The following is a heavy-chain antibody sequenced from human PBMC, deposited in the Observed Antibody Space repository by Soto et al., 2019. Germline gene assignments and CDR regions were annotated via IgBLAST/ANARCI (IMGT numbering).Heavy chain of an antibody. J-gene: IGHJ4*02. D-gene: IGHD3-9*01. CDR3: ARHVYDILTGYSPTYFDH. Sequence: SETLSLTCTVSGGSISSYYWSWIRQPPGKGLEWIGYIYYSGSTNYNPSLKSRVTISVDTSKNQFSLKLSSVTAADTAVYYCARHVYDILTGYSPTYFDHWGQGTLVTVSS. V-gene: IGHV4-59*08. CDR2: IYYSGST. CDR1: GGSISSYY.